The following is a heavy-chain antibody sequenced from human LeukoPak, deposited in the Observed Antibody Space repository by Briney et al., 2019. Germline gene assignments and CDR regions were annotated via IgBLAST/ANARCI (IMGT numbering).Heavy chain of an antibody. D-gene: IGHD4-11*01. J-gene: IGHJ5*02. Sequence: SQTLSLTCAISGDSVSSNSAAWNWIRQSPSRGLEWLGRTYYRSKWYNDYAVSVKSRITINPDTSKNQFSLTLNSVTAGDTAVYYCARTPYSWSDGTSPFDQWGLGTQVIVSS. CDR1: GDSVSSNSAA. CDR3: ARTPYSWSDGTSPFDQ. V-gene: IGHV6-1*01. CDR2: TYYRSKWYN.